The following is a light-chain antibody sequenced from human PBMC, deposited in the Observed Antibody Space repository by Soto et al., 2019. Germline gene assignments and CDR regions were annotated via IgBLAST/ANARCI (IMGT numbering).Light chain of an antibody. CDR3: SSYTSGSTLYV. CDR1: SSDVGSYNY. V-gene: IGLV2-14*01. CDR2: ASS. J-gene: IGLJ1*01. Sequence: QSALTQPASVSGSPGQSITISCTGTSSDVGSYNYVSWYQQHPGKAPRPMIYASSNRPSGVSHRFSGSRSGNTASLTISGLQAEDEADYFCSSYTSGSTLYVFGSGTKVTVL.